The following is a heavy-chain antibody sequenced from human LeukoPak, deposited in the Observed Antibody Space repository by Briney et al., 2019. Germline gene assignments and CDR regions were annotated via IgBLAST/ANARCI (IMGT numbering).Heavy chain of an antibody. CDR1: GFTLSSFD. CDR2: ICSAGDT. D-gene: IGHD2-15*01. CDR3: ARTLVTAAGYYYYMDV. J-gene: IGHJ6*03. V-gene: IGHV3-13*01. Sequence: GGSLRLSCAASGFTLSSFDMHWVRHATGKGLEWVSAICSAGDTYYPGSVKGRFTISREDAKNSLYLQMNSLTAGDTAVYYCARTLVTAAGYYYYMDVWGKGTTVTVSS.